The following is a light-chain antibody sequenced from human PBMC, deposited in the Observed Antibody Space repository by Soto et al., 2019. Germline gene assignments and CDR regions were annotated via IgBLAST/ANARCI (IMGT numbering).Light chain of an antibody. CDR2: ETS. Sequence: QAVVTQEPSLTVSPGGTVTLTCGSSTGAVTSGHYPYWFQQKPGQAPRTLIYETSNKHSWTPARFSGSLLGGKAALTLSGAQPEDEAEYYCLLSYSGARPYVVFGGGTKLTVL. CDR3: LLSYSGARPYVV. CDR1: TGAVTSGHY. V-gene: IGLV7-46*01. J-gene: IGLJ2*01.